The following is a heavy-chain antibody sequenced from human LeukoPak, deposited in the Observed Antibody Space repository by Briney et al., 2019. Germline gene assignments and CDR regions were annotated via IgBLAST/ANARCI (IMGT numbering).Heavy chain of an antibody. V-gene: IGHV3-21*01. CDR1: GFTFSSYS. J-gene: IGHJ6*02. Sequence: GGSLRLSCAASGFTFSSYSMNWVRQAPGKGLEWVSSISSSSSYIYYADSVKGRFTISRDNAKNSLYPQMNSLRAEDTAVYYCARDGRGSGSYYHLYYYYGMDVWGQGTTVTVSS. D-gene: IGHD3-10*01. CDR3: ARDGRGSGSYYHLYYYYGMDV. CDR2: ISSSSSYI.